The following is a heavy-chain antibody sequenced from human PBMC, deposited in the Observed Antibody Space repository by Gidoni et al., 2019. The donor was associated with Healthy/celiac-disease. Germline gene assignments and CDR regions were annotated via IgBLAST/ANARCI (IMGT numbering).Heavy chain of an antibody. CDR1: GGSLSSYY. D-gene: IGHD3-9*01. CDR3: ARDGMGHYDILTGYYIPTAFDY. J-gene: IGHJ4*02. CDR2: IYYSGST. Sequence: QVQLQESGPGLVKPSETLSLTCPVSGGSLSSYYWRWIRQPPGKGLEWIGYIYYSGSTNYNPSLKSRVTISVDTSKNQFSLKLSSVTAADTAVYYCARDGMGHYDILTGYYIPTAFDYWGQGTLVTVSS. V-gene: IGHV4-59*01.